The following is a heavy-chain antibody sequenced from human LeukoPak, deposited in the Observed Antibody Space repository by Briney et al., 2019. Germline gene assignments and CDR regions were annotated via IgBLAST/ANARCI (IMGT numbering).Heavy chain of an antibody. Sequence: SETLSLTCTVSGSISSGSYYWSWIRQPAGKGLEWIGRIYTSGSTNYNPSLESRVTISVDTSKNQFSLKLSSVTAADTAVYYCARGYCSSTSCYANDYWGQGTLVTVSS. CDR1: GSISSGSYY. D-gene: IGHD2-2*01. CDR2: IYTSGST. J-gene: IGHJ4*02. V-gene: IGHV4-61*02. CDR3: ARGYCSSTSCYANDY.